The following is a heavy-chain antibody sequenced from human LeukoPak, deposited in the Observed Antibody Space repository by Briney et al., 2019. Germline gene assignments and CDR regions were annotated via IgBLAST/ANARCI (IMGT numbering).Heavy chain of an antibody. Sequence: GGSLRLSCAASGFTFSSYGMHWVRQAPGKGLEWVAVIWYDGSNKYYADSVKGRFTISRDNSKNTLYLQMNSLRAEDTAVYYCAKDRSRGEYYDILTGYLDYWGQGTLVTVSS. CDR1: GFTFSSYG. D-gene: IGHD3-9*01. CDR2: IWYDGSNK. J-gene: IGHJ4*02. V-gene: IGHV3-33*06. CDR3: AKDRSRGEYYDILTGYLDY.